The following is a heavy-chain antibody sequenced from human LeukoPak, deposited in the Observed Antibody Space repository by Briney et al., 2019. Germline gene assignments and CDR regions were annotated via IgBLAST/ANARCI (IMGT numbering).Heavy chain of an antibody. CDR3: AKDRIVGVISGIDY. V-gene: IGHV3-74*01. CDR2: INSNGSST. Sequence: GGSLRLSCGASGSTFSSYWMHWVRQAPGKGLVWVSGINSNGSSTTYADSVKGRFTISRDNAESTLYLQMSSLSDADTAMYYCAKDRIVGVISGIDYWGQGTLVTVSS. CDR1: GSTFSSYW. J-gene: IGHJ4*02. D-gene: IGHD3-10*01.